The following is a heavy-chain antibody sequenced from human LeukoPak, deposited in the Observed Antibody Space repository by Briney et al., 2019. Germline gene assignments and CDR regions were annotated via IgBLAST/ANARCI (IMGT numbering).Heavy chain of an antibody. CDR3: ARSLGVVAPYYYYYGMDV. D-gene: IGHD3-3*01. CDR2: IKQDGSEK. Sequence: GGSLRLSCAASGFTFSSYWMSWVRQAPGKGLEWVANIKQDGSEKHYVDSVKGRFTISRDNAQNSLYLQMNSLRAEDTAVYYCARSLGVVAPYYYYYGMDVWGHPATVTVPS. CDR1: GFTFSSYW. J-gene: IGHJ6*02. V-gene: IGHV3-7*01.